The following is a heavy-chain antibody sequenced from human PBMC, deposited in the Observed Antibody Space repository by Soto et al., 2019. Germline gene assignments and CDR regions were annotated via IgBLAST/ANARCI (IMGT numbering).Heavy chain of an antibody. CDR3: ARCDMVRGVMSGHWFDP. D-gene: IGHD3-10*01. Sequence: PSETLSLTCAVSGGSISSSNWWSCVRQPPGKGLEWIGEIHLLVSTNYNPSLKSRVTIAVDKSKNQFSLKLSSVSAADTAVYYCARCDMVRGVMSGHWFDPWGQGTLVTVAS. CDR2: IHLLVST. J-gene: IGHJ5*02. CDR1: GGSISSSNW. V-gene: IGHV4-4*02.